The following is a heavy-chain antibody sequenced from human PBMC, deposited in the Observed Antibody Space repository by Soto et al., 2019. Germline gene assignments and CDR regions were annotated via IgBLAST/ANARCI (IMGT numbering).Heavy chain of an antibody. Sequence: SETLSLTCTVSGGSISSGGYYWGWIRQHPGKGLEWIGYIYYSGSTYYNPSLKSRVTISVDTSKNQFSLKLSSVTAADTAVYYCARTHSEDSYYYDSSGFDFWGQGTLVTVSS. J-gene: IGHJ4*02. V-gene: IGHV4-31*03. CDR3: ARTHSEDSYYYDSSGFDF. CDR2: IYYSGST. D-gene: IGHD3-22*01. CDR1: GGSISSGGYY.